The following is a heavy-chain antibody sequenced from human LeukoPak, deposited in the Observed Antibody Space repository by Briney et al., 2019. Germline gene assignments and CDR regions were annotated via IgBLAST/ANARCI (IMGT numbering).Heavy chain of an antibody. CDR2: INPNGGVT. D-gene: IGHD3-10*01. CDR3: ARVMVAWFGDKAFDY. J-gene: IGHJ4*02. V-gene: IGHV1-46*01. Sequence: ASVKVSCKTSGYTFTSYYIHWVRQAPGQGLECMGIINPNGGVTSYTQKFQGRVTMTRDTSTSTVYMDLGSLRSEDTAVYYCARVMVAWFGDKAFDYWGQGTLVTVSS. CDR1: GYTFTSYY.